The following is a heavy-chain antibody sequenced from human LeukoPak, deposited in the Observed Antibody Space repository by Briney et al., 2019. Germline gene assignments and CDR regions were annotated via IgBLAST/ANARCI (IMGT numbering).Heavy chain of an antibody. Sequence: ASVKVSCKASGYTFTDYYIHWVRQAPGQGLEWMGWINPNSDGTSYAQNFQGRVTMTRDTSISTAYMELSRLRSDDTAVYYCARADMSSGYTPNDYWGQGTLVTVSS. CDR2: INPNSDGT. CDR3: ARADMSSGYTPNDY. J-gene: IGHJ4*02. D-gene: IGHD3-22*01. V-gene: IGHV1-2*02. CDR1: GYTFTDYY.